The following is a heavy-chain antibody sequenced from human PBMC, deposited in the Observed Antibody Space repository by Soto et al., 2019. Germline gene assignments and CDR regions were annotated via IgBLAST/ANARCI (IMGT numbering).Heavy chain of an antibody. CDR1: GGSISSYY. Sequence: QVQLQESGPGLVKPSETLSLTCTVSGGSISSYYWSWIRQPAGKGLEWIGRIYTSGSTNYNPSLTSRVTMSVDTSKNQFSLKLSSVTAADTAVYYCARAFVEMATVDDAFDIWGQGTMVTVSS. CDR2: IYTSGST. D-gene: IGHD4-4*01. J-gene: IGHJ3*02. V-gene: IGHV4-4*07. CDR3: ARAFVEMATVDDAFDI.